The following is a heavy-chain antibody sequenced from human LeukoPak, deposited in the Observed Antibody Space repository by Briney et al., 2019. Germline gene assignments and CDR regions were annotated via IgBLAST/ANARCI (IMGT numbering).Heavy chain of an antibody. D-gene: IGHD3-22*01. J-gene: IGHJ3*02. V-gene: IGHV1-46*01. CDR2: INPSGGST. Sequence: VASVKVSCKASGYTFSSYYMHWVRQAPGQGLEWMGIINPSGGSTSFAQKFQGKLIMTRDMSTSTVYMELTSLRSEDTAVYYCARDSESRSYYIGDAFDIWGQGTMVTVPS. CDR3: ARDSESRSYYIGDAFDI. CDR1: GYTFSSYY.